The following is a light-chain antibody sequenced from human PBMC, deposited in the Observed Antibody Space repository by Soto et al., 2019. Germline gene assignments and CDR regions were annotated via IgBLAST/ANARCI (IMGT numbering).Light chain of an antibody. CDR2: KAS. CDR3: QQYTAYPVT. Sequence: DLQMTQSPSTLSASVGDSVTITCRASQSISSWLAWYQQKPGKAPKLLIYKASSLESGVPSGFSGSGSGTEFTLTISSLQPDDFATYYCQQYTAYPVTFGQGTRLEIE. J-gene: IGKJ5*01. V-gene: IGKV1-5*03. CDR1: QSISSW.